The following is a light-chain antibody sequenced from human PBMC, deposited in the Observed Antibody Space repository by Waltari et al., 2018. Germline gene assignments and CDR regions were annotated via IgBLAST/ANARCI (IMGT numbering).Light chain of an antibody. CDR1: QYIRDY. CDR2: TAS. Sequence: DIQMSQSPSSLSASVGDRVTITCRASQYIRDYLHWYQQKPGKTPQLLLYTASTLQSGVPSRFRGSGSGSDFTLTISSLQPEDFATYCCQQAYTTPYTFGPGTRLEI. J-gene: IGKJ2*01. CDR3: QQAYTTPYT. V-gene: IGKV1-39*01.